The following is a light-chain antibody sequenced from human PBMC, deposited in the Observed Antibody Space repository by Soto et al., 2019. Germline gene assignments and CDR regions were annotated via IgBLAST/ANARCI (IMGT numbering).Light chain of an antibody. Sequence: DIVLTQSPGTLSLSPGEGATLSCRASQSVSSSHLAWYQQKPGQAPRLVIYGASSRATGIPDRFSGSGSGTDFTRTISGLEPEDFAVYDCQQYGGSPLYTFGQGTTLEIK. CDR1: QSVSSSH. V-gene: IGKV3-20*01. CDR3: QQYGGSPLYT. J-gene: IGKJ2*01. CDR2: GAS.